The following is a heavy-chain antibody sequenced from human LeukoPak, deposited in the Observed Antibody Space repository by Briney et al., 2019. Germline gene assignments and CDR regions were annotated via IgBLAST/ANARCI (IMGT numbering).Heavy chain of an antibody. CDR2: ISGSGGST. Sequence: GGSLRLSCAASGFTFSSYAMSWVRQAPGKGLEWVSAISGSGGSTYHADSVKGRFTISRDNSKNTLFLQMNSLRAEDTAIYYCAKDVVVTATPYYFDYWGQGTLVTVSS. CDR1: GFTFSSYA. CDR3: AKDVVVTATPYYFDY. V-gene: IGHV3-23*01. J-gene: IGHJ4*02. D-gene: IGHD2-21*02.